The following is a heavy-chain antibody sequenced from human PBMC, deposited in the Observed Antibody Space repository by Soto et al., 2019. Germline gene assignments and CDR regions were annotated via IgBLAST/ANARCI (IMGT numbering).Heavy chain of an antibody. V-gene: IGHV4-39*01. Sequence: SETLSLTCTVSGGSISSSSYYWGWIRQPPGKGLEWIGSIYYSGGTYYNPSLKSRVTISVDTSKNQFSLKLSSVTAADTAVYYCSGEHSSSSAKFDYWGQGTLVTVSS. CDR2: IYYSGGT. J-gene: IGHJ4*02. CDR1: GGSISSSSYY. D-gene: IGHD6-6*01. CDR3: SGEHSSSSAKFDY.